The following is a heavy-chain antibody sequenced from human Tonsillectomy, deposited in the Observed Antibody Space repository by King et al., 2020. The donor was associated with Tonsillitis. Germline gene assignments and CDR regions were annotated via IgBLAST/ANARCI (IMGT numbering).Heavy chain of an antibody. CDR2: ISAYNGNT. V-gene: IGHV1-18*04. J-gene: IGHJ6*02. Sequence: VQLVESGAEVKKPGASVKVSCKASGYMLTSYGISWVRQAPGQGLEWMGWISAYNGNTKYAQKLQGRVIMTTDTSTSTACMEMRSLRSDDTAVYYCARAQRPSLENYYYYGMDVWGQGTTVTVSS. D-gene: IGHD2-2*01. CDR3: ARAQRPSLENYYYYGMDV. CDR1: GYMLTSYG.